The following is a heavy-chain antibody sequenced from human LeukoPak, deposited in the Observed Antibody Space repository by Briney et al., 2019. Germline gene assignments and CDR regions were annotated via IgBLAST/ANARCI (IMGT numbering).Heavy chain of an antibody. CDR1: SGSISTSNYY. D-gene: IGHD3-10*01. CDR3: ARSVVLWFGELSYFDY. CDR2: IYYSGST. Sequence: PSETLSLTCTVSSGSISTSNYYWGWVRQPPGKALEWIGYIYYSGSTNYNPSLKSRVTISVDTSKNQFSLKLSSVTAADTAVYYCARSVVLWFGELSYFDYWGQGTLVTVSS. J-gene: IGHJ4*02. V-gene: IGHV4-61*05.